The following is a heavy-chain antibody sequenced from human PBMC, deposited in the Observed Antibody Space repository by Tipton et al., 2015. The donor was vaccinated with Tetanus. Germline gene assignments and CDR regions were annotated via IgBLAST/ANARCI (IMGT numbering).Heavy chain of an antibody. CDR2: IKYDESEK. CDR3: ARGMSFDP. Sequence: SLRLSCAASGFTFNTYWMSWARQALGKGLEWVANIKYDESEKYYVDSVKGRFTISRDNAKNSLYLQMNSLRVDDTAVYYCARGMSFDPWGQGTLVTVSS. V-gene: IGHV3-7*01. CDR1: GFTFNTYW. J-gene: IGHJ5*02.